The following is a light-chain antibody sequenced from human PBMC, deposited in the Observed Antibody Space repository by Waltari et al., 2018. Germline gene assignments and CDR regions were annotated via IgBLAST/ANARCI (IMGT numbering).Light chain of an antibody. Sequence: EIVMTQTPLSLSVTPGQPASISCRSSQSLLNIDGKTYLYWYVQKPGQPPQLLIHEVSNRFSGVPDRLSGSGSGTDFTLKISRVEAEDVGVYYCMRSTQLLLAFGQGTKVEIK. CDR3: MRSTQLLLA. V-gene: IGKV2D-29*01. CDR2: EVS. CDR1: QSLLNIDGKTY. J-gene: IGKJ1*01.